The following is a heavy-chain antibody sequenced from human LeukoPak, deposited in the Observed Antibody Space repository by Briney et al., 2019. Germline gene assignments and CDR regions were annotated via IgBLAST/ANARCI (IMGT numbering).Heavy chain of an antibody. Sequence: SETLSLTCTVSGGSISSYYWSWIRQPPGKGLEWIGYIYYSGSTNYNPSLKSRVTISVDTSKNQFSLKLSSVTAADTAVYYCARGEGSHYYGSGSYLAYWGQGTLVTVSS. CDR1: GGSISSYY. CDR3: ARGEGSHYYGSGSYLAY. CDR2: IYYSGST. J-gene: IGHJ4*02. D-gene: IGHD3-10*01. V-gene: IGHV4-59*01.